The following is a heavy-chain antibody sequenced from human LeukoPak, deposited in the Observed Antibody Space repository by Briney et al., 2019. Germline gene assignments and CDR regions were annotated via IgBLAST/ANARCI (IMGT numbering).Heavy chain of an antibody. Sequence: AGGSLRLSCAASGFTFSSYGMHWVRQAPGKGLEWVAFIRYDGSNKYYADSVKGRFTISRDNSKNTLYLQMNSLRAEDTAVYYCAKRFGAAPKLYYFDYWGQGTLVTVSS. CDR1: GFTFSSYG. CDR2: IRYDGSNK. D-gene: IGHD6-6*01. V-gene: IGHV3-30*02. CDR3: AKRFGAAPKLYYFDY. J-gene: IGHJ4*02.